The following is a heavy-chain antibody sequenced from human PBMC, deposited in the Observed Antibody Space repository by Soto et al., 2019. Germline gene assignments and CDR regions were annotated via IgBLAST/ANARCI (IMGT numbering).Heavy chain of an antibody. CDR2: ISWNSGDI. V-gene: IGHV3-9*01. Sequence: EVQLVESGGGLVQPGRSLRLSCAATGFTFDDYAMHWVRQAPGKGLEWVSSISWNSGDIGYADSVKGRLTISRDNAKNSLHLQMNSLRAEDTALYYCAKGNYAYYSYYMDVWGKGTTVTVSS. D-gene: IGHD4-17*01. J-gene: IGHJ6*03. CDR1: GFTFDDYA. CDR3: AKGNYAYYSYYMDV.